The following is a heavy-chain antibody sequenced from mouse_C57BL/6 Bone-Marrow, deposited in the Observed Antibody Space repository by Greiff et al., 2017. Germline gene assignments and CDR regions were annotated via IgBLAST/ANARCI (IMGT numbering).Heavy chain of an antibody. CDR2: ISNGGGST. CDR3: ARPGTGTAHWYFDV. D-gene: IGHD4-1*01. Sequence: EVKLVESGGGLVQPGGSLKLSCAASGFTFSDYYMYWVRQTPEKRLEWVAYISNGGGSTYYPDTVKGRFTISRDNAKNTRYLQMSRLKSEDTAMYYCARPGTGTAHWYFDVWGTGTTVTVSS. CDR1: GFTFSDYY. V-gene: IGHV5-12*01. J-gene: IGHJ1*03.